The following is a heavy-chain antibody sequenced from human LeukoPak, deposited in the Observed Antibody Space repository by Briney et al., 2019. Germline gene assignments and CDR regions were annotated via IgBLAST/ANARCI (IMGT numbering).Heavy chain of an antibody. D-gene: IGHD3-22*01. CDR2: ISSSGSTI. J-gene: IGHJ6*03. CDR3: ARDKRETYYYDSSGPRYMDV. Sequence: GGSLRLSCAASGFTFSSYEMHWVRQAPGKGLEWVSYISSSGSTIYYADSVKGRFTISRDNSKNTLYLQMNSLRAEDTAVYYCARDKRETYYYDSSGPRYMDVWGKGTTVTISS. CDR1: GFTFSSYE. V-gene: IGHV3-48*03.